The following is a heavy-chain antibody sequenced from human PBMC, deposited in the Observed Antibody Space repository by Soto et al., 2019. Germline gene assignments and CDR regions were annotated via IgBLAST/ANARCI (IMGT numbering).Heavy chain of an antibody. J-gene: IGHJ6*02. Sequence: SETLSLTCTVSGGSISSGDYYWSWIRQPPGKGLEWIGYIYYSGSTYYNPSLKSRVTISVDTSKNQFSLKLSSVTAVDTAVYYCARGAVAGTLLGRAYGMDVWGQGTTVTVSS. CDR1: GGSISSGDYY. CDR2: IYYSGST. D-gene: IGHD6-19*01. CDR3: ARGAVAGTLLGRAYGMDV. V-gene: IGHV4-30-4*01.